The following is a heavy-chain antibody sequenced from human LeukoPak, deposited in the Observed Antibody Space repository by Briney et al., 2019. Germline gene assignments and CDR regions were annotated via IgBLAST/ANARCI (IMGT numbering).Heavy chain of an antibody. V-gene: IGHV4-59*01. CDR3: ARTPYYDYAFDI. J-gene: IGHJ3*02. Sequence: SETLSLTCTVSGVSISTYSWSWIRQPPGKGLEWIGYISYSGSTSYNPSLRSRVTISVDTSKNQFSLKLSSVTAADTAVYYCARTPYYDYAFDIWGQGTMVTVSS. CDR1: GVSISTYS. CDR2: ISYSGST. D-gene: IGHD3-3*01.